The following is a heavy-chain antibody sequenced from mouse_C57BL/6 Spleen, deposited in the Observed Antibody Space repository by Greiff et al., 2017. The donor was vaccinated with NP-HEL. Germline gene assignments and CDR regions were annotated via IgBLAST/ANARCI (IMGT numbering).Heavy chain of an antibody. Sequence: EVKLMESGEGLVKPGGSLKLSCAASGFTFSSYAMSWVRQTPEKRLEWVAYISSGGDYIYYADTVKGRFTISRDNARNTLYLQMSSLKSEDTAMYYCTREGAGTGEAMDYWGQGTSVTVSS. J-gene: IGHJ4*01. CDR2: ISSGGDYI. D-gene: IGHD4-1*01. CDR3: TREGAGTGEAMDY. CDR1: GFTFSSYA. V-gene: IGHV5-9-1*02.